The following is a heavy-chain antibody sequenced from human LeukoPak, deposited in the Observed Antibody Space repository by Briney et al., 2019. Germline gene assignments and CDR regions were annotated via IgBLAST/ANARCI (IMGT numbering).Heavy chain of an antibody. J-gene: IGHJ3*02. Sequence: PGGSLRLSCAASGFTFSSYSMNWVRQAPRKGLEWVSSISSSSSYIYYADSVKGRFTISRDNAKNSLYLQMNSLRAEDTAVYYCARDPNYYDSSGYYAFDIWGQGTMVTVSS. V-gene: IGHV3-21*01. CDR1: GFTFSSYS. D-gene: IGHD3-22*01. CDR3: ARDPNYYDSSGYYAFDI. CDR2: ISSSSSYI.